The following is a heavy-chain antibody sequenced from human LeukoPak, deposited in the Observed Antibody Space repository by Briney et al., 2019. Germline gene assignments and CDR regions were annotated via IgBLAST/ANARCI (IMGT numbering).Heavy chain of an antibody. V-gene: IGHV4-30-4*08. D-gene: IGHD3-22*01. Sequence: PSETLSLTRAVSGGSISSGDYYWSWIRQPPGKGLEWIGYIYYSGSTYYNPSLKSRVTISVDTSKNQFSLKLSSVTAADTAVYYCARASGYYQYNLNPGINYWGQGTLVTVSS. CDR2: IYYSGST. CDR3: ARASGYYQYNLNPGINY. CDR1: GGSISSGDYY. J-gene: IGHJ4*02.